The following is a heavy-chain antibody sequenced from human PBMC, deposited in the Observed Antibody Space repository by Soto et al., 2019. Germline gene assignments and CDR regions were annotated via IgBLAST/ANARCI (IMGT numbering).Heavy chain of an antibody. Sequence: QVQLVQSGAEVKKPGASVKVSCKASGYTFTSYAMHWVRQAPGQRLEWMGWINAGNGNTKYSQKFQGRVTITRDPSASTAYMELSSLRSEDTAVYYCAREILWFGAYPNPNWFDPWGQGTLVTVSS. V-gene: IGHV1-3*01. CDR1: GYTFTSYA. CDR2: INAGNGNT. CDR3: AREILWFGAYPNPNWFDP. D-gene: IGHD3-10*01. J-gene: IGHJ5*02.